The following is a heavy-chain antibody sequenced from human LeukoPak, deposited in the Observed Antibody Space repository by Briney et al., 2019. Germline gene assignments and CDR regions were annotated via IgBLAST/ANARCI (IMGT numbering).Heavy chain of an antibody. CDR3: ARDQTPAKFASIFDY. CDR2: IKQDGSDK. V-gene: IGHV3-7*01. CDR1: GFNFSRYW. Sequence: GGSLRLSCAASGFNFSRYWMSWVRQAPGKGLEWVANIKQDGSDKYYLESLRGRFTVSRDNAKNSLYLQINSLRAEDTAVYFCARDQTPAKFASIFDYWGQGALVTVSS. J-gene: IGHJ4*02.